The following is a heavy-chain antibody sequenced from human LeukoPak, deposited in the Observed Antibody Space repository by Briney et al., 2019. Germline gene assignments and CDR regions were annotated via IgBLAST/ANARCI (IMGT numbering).Heavy chain of an antibody. CDR3: AREGLPSEKIFGAVITYYYRTVDV. CDR1: GYTFTNYG. V-gene: IGHV1-18*01. J-gene: IGHJ6*02. Sequence: ASVKVSCKASGYTFTNYGVSWVRQAPGQGLEWMGWITAYNGNTNYAQNLQGRVTMTTDTSTSTAYMELRSLESDDTAVYYCAREGLPSEKIFGAVITYYYRTVDVWGQGTPVTVS. D-gene: IGHD3-3*01. CDR2: ITAYNGNT.